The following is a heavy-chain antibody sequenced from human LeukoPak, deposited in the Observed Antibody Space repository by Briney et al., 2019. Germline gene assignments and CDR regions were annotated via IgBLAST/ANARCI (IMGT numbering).Heavy chain of an antibody. V-gene: IGHV1-46*01. D-gene: IGHD3-10*01. Sequence: ASVKVSCKASGYAFTSYYMHWVRQAPGQGLEWMGIINPSGGSTSDAQKFQGRVTMTRDTSTSTVYMELSSLRSEDTAVYYCARDSMPDSPMVRGVIIYYYYYGMDVWGKGTTVTVSS. CDR3: ARDSMPDSPMVRGVIIYYYYYGMDV. J-gene: IGHJ6*04. CDR2: INPSGGST. CDR1: GYAFTSYY.